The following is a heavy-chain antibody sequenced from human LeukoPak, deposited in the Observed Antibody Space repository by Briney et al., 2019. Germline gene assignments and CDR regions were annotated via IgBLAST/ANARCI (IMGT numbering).Heavy chain of an antibody. CDR2: FSGSGVGI. V-gene: IGHV3-23*01. CDR1: GFTFSSYG. CDR3: AKDGFCRSTSCLKPLYYFDY. Sequence: QPGRSLRLSCAASGFTFSSYGMHWVRQAPGEGLEWVSGFSGSGVGIYYADSVKGRFTISRDNSKNTLYLEMNSLRVEDTAVYYCAKDGFCRSTSCLKPLYYFDYWGQGTLVTVSS. J-gene: IGHJ4*02. D-gene: IGHD2-2*01.